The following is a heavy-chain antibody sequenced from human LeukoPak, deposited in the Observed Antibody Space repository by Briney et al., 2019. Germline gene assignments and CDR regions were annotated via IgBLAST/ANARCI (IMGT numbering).Heavy chain of an antibody. V-gene: IGHV3-48*03. D-gene: IGHD6-25*01. CDR1: GFTFSTYE. CDR3: ARDGTPNYSSGWVYMDV. CDR2: ISSSGSTI. J-gene: IGHJ6*03. Sequence: GGSLRLSCAASGFTFSTYEMNWVRQAPGKGLEWVSYISSSGSTIHYADSVKGRFTISRDNAKNSLYPQMNSLRVEDTAVYYCARDGTPNYSSGWVYMDVWGEGTTVTISS.